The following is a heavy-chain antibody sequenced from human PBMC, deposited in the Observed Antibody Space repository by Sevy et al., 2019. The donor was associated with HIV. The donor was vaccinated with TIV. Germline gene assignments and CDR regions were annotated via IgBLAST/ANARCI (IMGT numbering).Heavy chain of an antibody. CDR2: IIPIFGTA. CDR3: ARSHIVVVPAASTFDYYYYGMDV. V-gene: IGHV1-69*13. D-gene: IGHD2-2*01. Sequence: ASVKVSCKASGGTFSSYAISWVRQAPGQGLEWMGGIIPIFGTANYAQKFQGRVTITADESTSTAYMELSSLRSEDTAVYYCARSHIVVVPAASTFDYYYYGMDVWGPGTTVTVSS. CDR1: GGTFSSYA. J-gene: IGHJ6*02.